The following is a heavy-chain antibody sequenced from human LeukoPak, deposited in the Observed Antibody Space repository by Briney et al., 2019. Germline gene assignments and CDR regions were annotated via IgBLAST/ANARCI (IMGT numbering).Heavy chain of an antibody. Sequence: SETLSLTCTVSGDSISSYYWSWIRQPPGKGLEWIGYIYYTGSTNYNPSLKSRVTISVDTSKNQFSLKLSSVTAADTAVYYCARDGISGSYYAEYFQYWGQGTLVTVSS. V-gene: IGHV4-59*01. J-gene: IGHJ1*01. CDR1: GDSISSYY. D-gene: IGHD1-26*01. CDR3: ARDGISGSYYAEYFQY. CDR2: IYYTGST.